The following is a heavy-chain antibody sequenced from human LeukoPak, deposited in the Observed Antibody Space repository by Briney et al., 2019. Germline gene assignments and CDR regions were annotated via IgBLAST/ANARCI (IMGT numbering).Heavy chain of an antibody. CDR3: AKGRKGIAVWFGWFDP. CDR1: GGTFSSYA. D-gene: IGHD6-19*01. Sequence: ASVKVSCKASGGTFSSYAMSWVRQAPGKGLEWVSAISGSGGSTYYADSVKGRFTISRDNSKNTLYLQMNSLRAEDTAVYYCAKGRKGIAVWFGWFDPWGRGTLVTVSS. CDR2: ISGSGGST. V-gene: IGHV3-23*01. J-gene: IGHJ5*02.